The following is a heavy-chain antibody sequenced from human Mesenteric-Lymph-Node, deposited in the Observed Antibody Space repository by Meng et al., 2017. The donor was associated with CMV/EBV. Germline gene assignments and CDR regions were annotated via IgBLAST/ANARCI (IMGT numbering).Heavy chain of an antibody. Sequence: ISRRNWWGWVRQTPGKGLEWIAEIYHRGITNYNPSLKSRVTISVDISKNQFSLRLTSVTAADTAVYYCARDGRGYFGAGSFSWLDSWGQGTLVTVSS. CDR2: IYHRGIT. D-gene: IGHD3-10*01. J-gene: IGHJ5*01. V-gene: IGHV4-4*02. CDR1: ISRRNW. CDR3: ARDGRGYFGAGSFSWLDS.